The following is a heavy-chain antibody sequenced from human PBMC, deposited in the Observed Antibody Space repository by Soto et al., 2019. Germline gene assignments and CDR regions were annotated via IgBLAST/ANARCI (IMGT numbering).Heavy chain of an antibody. CDR3: ARWDCSGGSCYTGFDY. CDR2: IYYSGST. V-gene: IGHV4-59*01. J-gene: IGHJ4*02. CDR1: GGSISSYY. D-gene: IGHD2-15*01. Sequence: SETLSLTCTVSGGSISSYYWSWIRQPPGKGLEWIGYIYYSGSTNYNPSLKSRVTISVDTSKNQFSLKLSSVTAADTAVYYCARWDCSGGSCYTGFDYWGQGTLVTVSS.